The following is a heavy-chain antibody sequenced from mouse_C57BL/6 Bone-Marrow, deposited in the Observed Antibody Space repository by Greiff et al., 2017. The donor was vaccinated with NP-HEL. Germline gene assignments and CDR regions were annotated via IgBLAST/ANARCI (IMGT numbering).Heavy chain of an antibody. V-gene: IGHV1-69*01. CDR2: IDPSDSYT. Sequence: QVQLQQPGAELVMPGASVKLSCKASGYTFTSYWMHWVKQRPGQGLEWIGEIDPSDSYTNYNQKFKGKSTLTVDKCSSTAYMQLSSLTSEDSAVYYCALLRPQDFDYWGQGTTLTVSS. CDR3: ALLRPQDFDY. J-gene: IGHJ2*01. CDR1: GYTFTSYW. D-gene: IGHD1-2*01.